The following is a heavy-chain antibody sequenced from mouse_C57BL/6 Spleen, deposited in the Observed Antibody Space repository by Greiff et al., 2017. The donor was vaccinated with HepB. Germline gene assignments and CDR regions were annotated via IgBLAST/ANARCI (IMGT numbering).Heavy chain of an antibody. Sequence: QVQLQQSGPELVKPGASVKISCKASGYAFSSSWMNWVKQRPGKGLEWIGRIYPGDGDTNYNGKFKGKATLTADKSSSTAYMQLSSLTSEDAAVYFCARWLLRDAMDDWGQGTSVTVSS. CDR1: GYAFSSSW. CDR3: ARWLLRDAMDD. D-gene: IGHD2-3*01. CDR2: IYPGDGDT. J-gene: IGHJ4*01. V-gene: IGHV1-82*01.